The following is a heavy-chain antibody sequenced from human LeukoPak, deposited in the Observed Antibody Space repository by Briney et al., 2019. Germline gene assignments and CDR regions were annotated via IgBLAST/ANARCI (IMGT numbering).Heavy chain of an antibody. Sequence: ASVKVSCKASGGTFSSYAITWVRQAPGQGLKWWGGIIPIFGTANYAQKFQGRVTITTDESTSTAYMELSSLRSEDTAVYYCARGSSSWTAHDAFDIWGQGTMVTVSS. V-gene: IGHV1-69*05. CDR3: ARGSSSWTAHDAFDI. CDR1: GGTFSSYA. J-gene: IGHJ3*02. CDR2: IIPIFGTA. D-gene: IGHD6-13*01.